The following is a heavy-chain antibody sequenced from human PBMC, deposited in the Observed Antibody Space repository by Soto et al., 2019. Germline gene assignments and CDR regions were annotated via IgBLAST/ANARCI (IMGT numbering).Heavy chain of an antibody. CDR1: GFTFSSYA. CDR2: ISGSGGST. J-gene: IGHJ5*02. V-gene: IGHV3-23*01. D-gene: IGHD2-15*01. Sequence: GGSLRLSCAASGFTFSSYAMSWVRQAPGKGLERVSAISGSGGSTYYADSVKGRFTISRDNAKNSLYLQMNSLRAEDTAVYYCARDRRYCSGGSCSNWFDPWGQGTLVTVSS. CDR3: ARDRRYCSGGSCSNWFDP.